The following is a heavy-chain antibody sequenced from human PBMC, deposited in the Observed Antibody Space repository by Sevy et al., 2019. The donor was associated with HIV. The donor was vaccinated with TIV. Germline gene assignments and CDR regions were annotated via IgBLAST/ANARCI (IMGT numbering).Heavy chain of an antibody. Sequence: SETLSLTCTVSGDSISNGEYYWTWIRQHPGKGLEWIGYIYYTGSTYYNPSLESRVTMSVDMAKNQFSLKLTSVTDADTAMYYCARGDTVLPTGGFDIWGRGTLVTVSS. CDR3: ARGDTVLPTGGFDI. CDR2: IYYTGST. CDR1: GDSISNGEYY. V-gene: IGHV4-31*03. D-gene: IGHD2-8*02. J-gene: IGHJ2*01.